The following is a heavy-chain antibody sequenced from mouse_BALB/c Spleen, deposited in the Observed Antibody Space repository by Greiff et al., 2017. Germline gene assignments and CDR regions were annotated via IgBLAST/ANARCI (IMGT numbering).Heavy chain of an antibody. D-gene: IGHD2-4*01. CDR2: ISTYYGNT. Sequence: QVQLQQPGPELVRPGVSVKISCKGSGYTFTDYAMHWVKQSHAKSLEWIGVISTYYGNTNYNQKFKGKATMTVDKSSSTAYMELARLTSEDSAIYYCARGGDYDEIDYWGQGTTLTVSS. V-gene: IGHV1-67*01. CDR1: GYTFTDYA. CDR3: ARGGDYDEIDY. J-gene: IGHJ2*01.